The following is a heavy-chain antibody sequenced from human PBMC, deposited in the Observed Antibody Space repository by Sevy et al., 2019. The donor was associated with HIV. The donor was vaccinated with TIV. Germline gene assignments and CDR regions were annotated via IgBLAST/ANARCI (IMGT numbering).Heavy chain of an antibody. Sequence: ASVKVSCKASGGTFSSYAISWARQAPGRGLEWMGGIIPIFGTANYAQKFQGRVTITADESTSTAYMELSSLRSEDTAVYYCARGRVAAGDYYYYGMDVWGQGTTVTVSS. CDR2: IIPIFGTA. D-gene: IGHD6-13*01. CDR1: GGTFSSYA. CDR3: ARGRVAAGDYYYYGMDV. J-gene: IGHJ6*02. V-gene: IGHV1-69*13.